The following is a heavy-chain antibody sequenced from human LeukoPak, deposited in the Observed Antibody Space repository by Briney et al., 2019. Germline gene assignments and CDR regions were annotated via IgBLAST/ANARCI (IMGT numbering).Heavy chain of an antibody. CDR3: ARGPNSNWSGLDF. CDR2: ISPTGSTT. V-gene: IGHV3-74*01. J-gene: IGHJ4*02. D-gene: IGHD6-6*01. Sequence: GGSLRLSCTASGFSFSGHWMHWARQLPGKGLVWVSRISPTGSTTSYADSVKGRFTVSRDNAKNTLYLQVDNLRAEDTAVYYCARGPNSNWSGLDFWGQGTLLTVSS. CDR1: GFSFSGHW.